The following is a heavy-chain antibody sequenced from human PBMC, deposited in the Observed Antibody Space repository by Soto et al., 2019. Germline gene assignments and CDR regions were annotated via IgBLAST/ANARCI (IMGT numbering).Heavy chain of an antibody. V-gene: IGHV1-69*08. CDR3: ARETDPDYYCSGSYYDY. CDR2: IIPILGIA. Sequence: QVQLVQSGAEVKKPGSSVKVSCKASGGTFSSYTISWVRQAPGQGLEWMGRIIPILGIANYAQKLQGRVTITADKSTSTAYMELSSLRSEDTAVYYCARETDPDYYCSGSYYDYWGQGTLVTVSS. CDR1: GGTFSSYT. D-gene: IGHD3-10*01. J-gene: IGHJ4*02.